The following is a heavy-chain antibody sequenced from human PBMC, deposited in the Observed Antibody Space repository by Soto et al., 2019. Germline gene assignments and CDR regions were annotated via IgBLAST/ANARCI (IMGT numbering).Heavy chain of an antibody. J-gene: IGHJ6*03. CDR1: GFTFSSYS. CDR3: ARSGCSSTSCYGRRDYYYYMDV. D-gene: IGHD2-2*01. Sequence: GGSLRLSCAASGFTFSSYSMNWVRQAPGKGLEWVSYISSSSSTIYYADSVKGRFTISRDNAKNSLYLQMNSLRAEDTAVYYCARSGCSSTSCYGRRDYYYYMDVWGKGTTVTVSS. V-gene: IGHV3-48*01. CDR2: ISSSSSTI.